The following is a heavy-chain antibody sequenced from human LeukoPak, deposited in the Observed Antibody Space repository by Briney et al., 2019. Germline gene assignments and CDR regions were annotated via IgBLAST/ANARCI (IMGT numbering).Heavy chain of an antibody. Sequence: PSETLSLTCAVYGGSFSGYYWSWIRQPPGKGLEWIGEINHSGSTNYNPSLKSRVTISVDTSKNQFSLKLSSVTAADTAVYYCAIQPDILTGCFDYWGQGTLVTVSS. CDR2: INHSGST. J-gene: IGHJ4*02. CDR3: AIQPDILTGCFDY. CDR1: GGSFSGYY. D-gene: IGHD3-9*01. V-gene: IGHV4-34*01.